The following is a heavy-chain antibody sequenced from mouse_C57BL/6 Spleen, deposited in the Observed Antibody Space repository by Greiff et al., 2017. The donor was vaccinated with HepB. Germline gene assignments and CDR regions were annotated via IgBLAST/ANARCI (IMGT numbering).Heavy chain of an antibody. Sequence: VQLQQPGAELVKPGASVKMSCKASGYTFTSYWITWVKQRPGQGLEWIGDIDPGSGSTNYNEKFKSKATLTVDTSSSTAYMQLSSLTSEDSAVEFCASWRTGMRDYFDYWGQGTTLTVSS. CDR3: ASWRTGMRDYFDY. CDR1: GYTFTSYW. J-gene: IGHJ2*01. D-gene: IGHD4-1*01. CDR2: IDPGSGST. V-gene: IGHV1-55*01.